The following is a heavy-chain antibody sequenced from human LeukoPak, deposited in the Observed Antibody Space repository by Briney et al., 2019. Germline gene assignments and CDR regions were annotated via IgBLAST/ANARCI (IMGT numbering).Heavy chain of an antibody. CDR3: AATVTTRPSAFDI. D-gene: IGHD4-17*01. Sequence: PSETLSLTCTVSGGSISSYYWSWIRQPPGKGLEWIGYIYYSGSTNYNPSLKSRVTISVDTSKNQFSLKLSSVTAADTAVYYCAATVTTRPSAFDIWGQGTMVTVSS. J-gene: IGHJ3*02. CDR2: IYYSGST. CDR1: GGSISSYY. V-gene: IGHV4-59*01.